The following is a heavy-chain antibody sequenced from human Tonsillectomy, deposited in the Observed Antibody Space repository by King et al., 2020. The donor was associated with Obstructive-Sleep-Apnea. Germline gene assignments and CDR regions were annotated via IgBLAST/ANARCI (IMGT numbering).Heavy chain of an antibody. D-gene: IGHD6-6*01. J-gene: IGHJ6*02. CDR1: GGSISSSSYY. CDR3: ARDSSGYYYYGMDV. Sequence: QLQESGPGLVKPSETLSLTCTVSGGSISSSSYYWGWIRQPPGKGLEWIGSIYYSGSTYYNPSLKGRVTISVDTSKNQFSLKLSSVTAADTAVYYCARDSSGYYYYGMDVWGQGTTVTVSS. CDR2: IYYSGST. V-gene: IGHV4-39*07.